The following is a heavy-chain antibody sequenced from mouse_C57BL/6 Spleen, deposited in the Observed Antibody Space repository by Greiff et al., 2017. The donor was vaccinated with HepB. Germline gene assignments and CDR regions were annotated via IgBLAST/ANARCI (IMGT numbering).Heavy chain of an antibody. CDR3: TRVDDGYYDWDFDV. V-gene: IGHV1-5*01. D-gene: IGHD2-3*01. Sequence: EVQLQQSGTVLARPGASVKMSCKTSGYTFTSYWMHWVKQRPGQGLEWIGAIYPGNSDTSYNQKFKGKAKLTAVTSASTAYMELSSLTNEDSAVYYCTRVDDGYYDWDFDVWGTGTTVTVSS. J-gene: IGHJ1*03. CDR2: IYPGNSDT. CDR1: GYTFTSYW.